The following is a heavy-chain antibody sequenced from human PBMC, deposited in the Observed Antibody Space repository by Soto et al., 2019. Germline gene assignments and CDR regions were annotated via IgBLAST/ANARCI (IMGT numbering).Heavy chain of an antibody. Sequence: QAQLVQSGAEVRRPGASVKVSCKASGYTFGSHDINWVRQAPGQGLEWMGWMNPNTGNTGYAQNLQGRVTMTRTACISTAYMELSGLTSEDTAVYYCARVGPRAFDIWGQGTMVTVSS. CDR3: ARVGPRAFDI. V-gene: IGHV1-8*01. CDR1: GYTFGSHD. J-gene: IGHJ3*02. CDR2: MNPNTGNT.